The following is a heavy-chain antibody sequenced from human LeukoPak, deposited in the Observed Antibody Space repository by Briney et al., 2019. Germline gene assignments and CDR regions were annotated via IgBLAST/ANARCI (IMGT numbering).Heavy chain of an antibody. Sequence: GGSLRLPCAASGFTFSSYGMSWVRQAPGKGLEWVSAISASGDATNYADSVKGRFTISRDSSKNMLYVQMNNLRAEDTAVYYCAKGLISSATYFSYFDYWGQGTLVTVSS. J-gene: IGHJ4*02. CDR1: GFTFSSYG. CDR2: ISASGDAT. D-gene: IGHD1-26*01. V-gene: IGHV3-23*01. CDR3: AKGLISSATYFSYFDY.